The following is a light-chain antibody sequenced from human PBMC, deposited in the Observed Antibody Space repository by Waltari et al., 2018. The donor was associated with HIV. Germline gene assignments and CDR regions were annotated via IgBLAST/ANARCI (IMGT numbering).Light chain of an antibody. V-gene: IGLV2-14*01. Sequence: QSALTQPASVSRSPGQSITISCTGTSSDVGGYKSVSWYQQHPGKAPKLLIYEVTNRPSGVSDRLSGSKAGNTASLTISGLQAEDEADYYCSSYTTTSVLFGGGTKLTVL. CDR2: EVT. J-gene: IGLJ2*01. CDR3: SSYTTTSVL. CDR1: SSDVGGYKS.